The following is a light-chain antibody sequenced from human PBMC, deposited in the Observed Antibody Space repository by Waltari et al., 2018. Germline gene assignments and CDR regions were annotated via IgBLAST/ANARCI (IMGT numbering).Light chain of an antibody. Sequence: QSLLTQPPAIAGAPGQRVTISGSGGSSNGGRSRVNWYAQVPGTTPKLLMYRSDQRPSGVSDRFSGSKSGTSASLAITGLLSADEADYICATWDDRLNAWIFGGGTRLTVL. CDR2: RSD. CDR3: ATWDDRLNAWI. V-gene: IGLV1-44*01. J-gene: IGLJ2*01. CDR1: SSNGGRSR.